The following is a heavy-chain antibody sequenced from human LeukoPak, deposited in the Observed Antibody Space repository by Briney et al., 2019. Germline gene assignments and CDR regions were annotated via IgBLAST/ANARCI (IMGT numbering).Heavy chain of an antibody. J-gene: IGHJ4*02. D-gene: IGHD6-13*01. CDR2: ISGTTSTK. Sequence: GGSLRLSCAASGFTFSIYSMTWVRQAPGKGLEWVSYISGTTSTKYYADSVKGRFTISRDNAKNSLYLQMNSLRAEDTAVYYCARLLTSSWYPGFDFWGQGTLVTVSS. CDR3: ARLLTSSWYPGFDF. V-gene: IGHV3-48*01. CDR1: GFTFSIYS.